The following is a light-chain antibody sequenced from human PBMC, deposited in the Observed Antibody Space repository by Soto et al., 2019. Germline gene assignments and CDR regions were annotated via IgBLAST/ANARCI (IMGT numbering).Light chain of an antibody. CDR1: SSNIGSNT. V-gene: IGLV1-44*01. Sequence: QSVLTQPPSASGTPGQRVTISCSGSSSNIGSNTVNWYQQLPGTAPKLLIYSNNQRPSGVPDRFSGSKSGTSASLAISGLQSEDEADYYCAAWDDSLNGYGFGTGTKVTV. J-gene: IGLJ1*01. CDR2: SNN. CDR3: AAWDDSLNGYG.